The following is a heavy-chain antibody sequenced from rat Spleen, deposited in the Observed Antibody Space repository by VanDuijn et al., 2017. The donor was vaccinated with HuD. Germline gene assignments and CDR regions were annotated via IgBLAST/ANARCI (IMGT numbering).Heavy chain of an antibody. CDR2: ISYDGSRT. V-gene: IGHV5-29*01. J-gene: IGHJ3*01. CDR1: GFTFSNYG. CDR3: TRDRILRSTGFAY. Sequence: EVQLVESDGGLVQPGRSLKLSCAASGFTFSNYGMHWIRQAPTKGLEWVTTISYDGSRTYYRDSVKGRFTISRDNAKSSLYLQMDSLRSEDTATYYCTRDRILRSTGFAYWGQGTLVTVSS. D-gene: IGHD1-6*01.